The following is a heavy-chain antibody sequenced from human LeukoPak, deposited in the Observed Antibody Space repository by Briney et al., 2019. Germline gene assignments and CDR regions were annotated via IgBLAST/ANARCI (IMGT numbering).Heavy chain of an antibody. J-gene: IGHJ4*02. CDR2: TYYGGTP. V-gene: IGHV4-39*01. CDR3: ARLYGDYV. D-gene: IGHD4-17*01. Sequence: SVTLSLTCTVSGASLSTRLYYWAWIRQPPGKGLEWIASTYYGGTPYYNPSLQSRVTMSVDTSQNQLSLNLNSVTATDTAVYYCARLYGDYVWGQGTLVTVSS. CDR1: GASLSTRLYY.